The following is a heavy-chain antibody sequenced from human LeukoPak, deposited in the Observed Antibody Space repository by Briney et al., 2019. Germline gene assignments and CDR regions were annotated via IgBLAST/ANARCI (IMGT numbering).Heavy chain of an antibody. D-gene: IGHD2-15*01. J-gene: IGHJ4*02. CDR1: TDSTNTYY. CDR2: IYHSGST. Sequence: SQTLSLTSSVSTDSTNTYYWSCVPHTPRKGLEWIVHIYHSGSTHYNTSFKSRVTLYLDISQKDFSLNLTSVTPAATALYNCGRLRWELLAPYFVHWGQGAFGIVSS. V-gene: IGHV4-59*01. CDR3: GRLRWELLAPYFVH.